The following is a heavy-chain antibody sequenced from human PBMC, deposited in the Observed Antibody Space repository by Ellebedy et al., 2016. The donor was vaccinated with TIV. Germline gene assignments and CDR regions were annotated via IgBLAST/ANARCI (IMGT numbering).Heavy chain of an antibody. CDR3: ARAVGGSSSL. Sequence: GESLKISCAASGFTLSSYWMSWVRQAPGKELEWVANINQDGSEKYYVDSVKGRFSISRDNAKNSLYLQMNSLRAEDTAVYYCARAVGGSSSLWGQGTLVTVSS. V-gene: IGHV3-7*03. CDR1: GFTLSSYW. D-gene: IGHD6-13*01. J-gene: IGHJ4*02. CDR2: INQDGSEK.